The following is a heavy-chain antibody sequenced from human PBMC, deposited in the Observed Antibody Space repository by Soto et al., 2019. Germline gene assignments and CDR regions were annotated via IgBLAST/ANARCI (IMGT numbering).Heavy chain of an antibody. J-gene: IGHJ5*02. CDR1: GYTFPSYY. V-gene: IGHV1-46*03. Sequence: ASVKVSCKASGYTFPSYYMHWLRQAPGQGLEWMGIINPSGGSTSYAQKFQGRVTMTRDTSTSTVYMELSSLRSEDTAVYYCARVYPSATRYGYVGNNWFDPWGQGTLVPVSS. CDR3: ARVYPSATRYGYVGNNWFDP. CDR2: INPSGGST. D-gene: IGHD5-18*01.